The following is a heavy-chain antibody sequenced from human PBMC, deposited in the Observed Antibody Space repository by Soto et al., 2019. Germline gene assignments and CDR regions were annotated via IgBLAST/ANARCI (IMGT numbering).Heavy chain of an antibody. CDR1: GGTFSSYA. CDR3: LSYFVVAAPLYSYSMDV. Sequence: SVKVSCKASGGTFSSYAISWVRQAPGQGLEWMGGIIPIFGTANYAQKFQGRVTITADESTSTAYMELSSLRSEDTAVYYCLSYFVVAAPLYSYSMDVSGQGTTLTLSS. V-gene: IGHV1-69*13. CDR2: IIPIFGTA. J-gene: IGHJ6*02. D-gene: IGHD2-15*01.